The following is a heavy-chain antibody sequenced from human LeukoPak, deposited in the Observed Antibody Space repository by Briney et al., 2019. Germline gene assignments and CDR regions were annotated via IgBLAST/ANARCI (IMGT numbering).Heavy chain of an antibody. V-gene: IGHV3-7*01. J-gene: IGHJ4*02. CDR3: ARDTGCAGGNCFSFYDS. D-gene: IGHD2-15*01. CDR1: GFTFSTYW. Sequence: GGSLRLSCAASGFTFSTYWMTWVRQAPGKGLEWVANIKEDGSQKYYVDSVKGRFTISRDNAKNSLCLQMDSLRAEDTAVYYCARDTGCAGGNCFSFYDSWGQGTLVTVSS. CDR2: IKEDGSQK.